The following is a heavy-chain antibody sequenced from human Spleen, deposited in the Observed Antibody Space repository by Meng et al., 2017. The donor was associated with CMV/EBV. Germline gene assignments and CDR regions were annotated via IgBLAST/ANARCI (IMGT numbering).Heavy chain of an antibody. CDR1: GFTFSGYS. D-gene: IGHD1-26*01. CDR3: ARDQIRGVVGARPRGPGDL. CDR2: ITRSSSNT. V-gene: IGHV3-21*01. Sequence: GESLKISCVASGFTFSGYSMNWVRQAPGRGLEWASSITRSSSNTYYSDSVKGRFTVSRDNAKNSLFLQMNSLRDDDTAVYYCARDQIRGVVGARPRGPGDLWGQGTLVTVSS. J-gene: IGHJ4*02.